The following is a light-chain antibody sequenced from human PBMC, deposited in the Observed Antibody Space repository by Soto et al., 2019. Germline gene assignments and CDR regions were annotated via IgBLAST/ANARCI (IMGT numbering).Light chain of an antibody. Sequence: EVMMTQFPDTVSLTPGETVTISCGASQSVRTNLAWYQQRPGQAPRLLSHYSSTRATDVPARFSGSGSGTKFTLAISSLKSEDFEVYYCHQYENWPQTFGQGTKVDIK. CDR2: YSS. J-gene: IGKJ1*01. V-gene: IGKV3D-15*01. CDR1: QSVRTN. CDR3: HQYENWPQT.